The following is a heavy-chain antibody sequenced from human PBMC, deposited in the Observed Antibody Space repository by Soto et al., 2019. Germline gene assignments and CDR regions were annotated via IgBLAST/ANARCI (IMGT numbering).Heavy chain of an antibody. CDR1: GGTFNTYA. V-gene: IGHV1-69*19. CDR3: AREVQVHTPAFVY. Sequence: QVQLVQSGAEMKKPGSSVKVSCQSSGGTFNTYAMNWVRQAPGQGPEWMGDISPMFGAANYAPKFQGRVTITADESTGTSYRQLSSLTSEDTALYFWAREVQVHTPAFVYWGQGTLVTVSS. D-gene: IGHD3-10*01. J-gene: IGHJ4*02. CDR2: ISPMFGAA.